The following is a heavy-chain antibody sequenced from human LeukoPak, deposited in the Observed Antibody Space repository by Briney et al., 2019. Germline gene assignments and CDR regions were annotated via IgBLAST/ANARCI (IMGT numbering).Heavy chain of an antibody. J-gene: IGHJ6*03. CDR3: ARGSEVVTDRMDV. V-gene: IGHV1-69*05. CDR2: IIPIFGTA. Sequence: GSSLKVSCKASRGTFSSYAISWVRQSPGQGLEWMGGIIPIFGTANYAQKFQGRVTINTDESTSTAYMELSSLRSEDTAVYYCARGSEVVTDRMDVWGKGTTVTVSS. D-gene: IGHD2-21*02. CDR1: RGTFSSYA.